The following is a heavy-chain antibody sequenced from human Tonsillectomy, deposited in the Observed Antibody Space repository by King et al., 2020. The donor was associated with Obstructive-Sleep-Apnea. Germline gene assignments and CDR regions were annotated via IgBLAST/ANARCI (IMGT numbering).Heavy chain of an antibody. CDR1: AFTFSYYA. D-gene: IGHD6-13*01. Sequence: QLVQSGGGVVQPGGSLRLSCAASAFTFSYYAMHWVRQAPGKGLEWVTFIGYDGSNKYYADSVKGRFTISRDNSKNTLYLQMNNLRAEDTAVYYCAKDKDSIAYWGQGTLVTVSS. CDR3: AKDKDSIAY. J-gene: IGHJ4*02. CDR2: IGYDGSNK. V-gene: IGHV3-30*02.